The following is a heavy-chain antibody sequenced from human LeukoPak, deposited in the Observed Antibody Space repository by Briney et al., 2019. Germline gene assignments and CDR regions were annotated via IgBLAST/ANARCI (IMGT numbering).Heavy chain of an antibody. D-gene: IGHD6-13*01. Sequence: GGSLRLSCAASGFTFSSYGMHWVRQAPGKGLEWVAVISYDGSNKYYADSVKGRFTISRDNSKNTLYLQMNSLRAEDTAVYYCAKDRKAAAGAFDIWGQGTMVTVSS. CDR2: ISYDGSNK. CDR1: GFTFSSYG. J-gene: IGHJ3*02. V-gene: IGHV3-30*18. CDR3: AKDRKAAAGAFDI.